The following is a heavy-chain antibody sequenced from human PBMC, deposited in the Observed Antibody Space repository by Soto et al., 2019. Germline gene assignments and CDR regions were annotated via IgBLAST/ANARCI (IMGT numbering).Heavy chain of an antibody. V-gene: IGHV3-23*01. Sequence: GWSLRLSCAASGFPFSSYAMSWVRQAPDKGLEWVSAIGFTGAGTYYAESVKGRFTISRDNSNNSLSLQPNSLRDEDTAVYYCASGGNYYDSSGSSRQIDDWGQGTLVT. CDR3: ASGGNYYDSSGSSRQIDD. D-gene: IGHD3-22*01. J-gene: IGHJ4*02. CDR2: IGFTGAGT. CDR1: GFPFSSYA.